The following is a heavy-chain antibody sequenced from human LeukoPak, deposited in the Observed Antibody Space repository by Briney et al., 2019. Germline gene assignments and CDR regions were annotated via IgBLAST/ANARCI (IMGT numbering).Heavy chain of an antibody. CDR3: ARLNVYCTNGVCYLGYFDY. D-gene: IGHD2-8*01. J-gene: IGHJ4*02. V-gene: IGHV3-23*01. CDR1: GFTFSSYA. CDR2: ISGSGGST. Sequence: PGGSLRLSCAASGFTFSSYAMSWVRQAPGKGLEWVSAISGSGGSTYYADSVKGRFTISRDNSKNTLYLQMNSLRAEDTAVYHCARLNVYCTNGVCYLGYFDYWGQGTLVTVSS.